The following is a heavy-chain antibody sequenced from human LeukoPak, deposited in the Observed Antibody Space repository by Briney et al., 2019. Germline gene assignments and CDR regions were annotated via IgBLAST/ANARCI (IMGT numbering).Heavy chain of an antibody. CDR3: ARDGGWHRFDY. CDR2: INEDGSQK. D-gene: IGHD6-19*01. Sequence: GGSLRLSCVESGFTFRSPWMAWLRQAPEKGLEWVANINEDGSQKYYLGSVTGRFTISRDNAKNSLYLQMNSLSAEDTAMYYCARDGGWHRFDYWGQGTLVIVSS. CDR1: GFTFRSPW. V-gene: IGHV3-7*03. J-gene: IGHJ4*02.